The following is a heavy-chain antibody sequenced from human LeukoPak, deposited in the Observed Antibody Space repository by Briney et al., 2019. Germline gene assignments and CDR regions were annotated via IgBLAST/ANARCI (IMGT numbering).Heavy chain of an antibody. J-gene: IGHJ6*02. CDR1: GFTFSSYA. V-gene: IGHV3-23*01. CDR3: AKDGKRYCSSTSCPKVTYYYYGMDV. CDR2: ISGSGGST. Sequence: AGGSLRLSCAASGFTFSSYAMSWVRQAPGKGLEWVSAISGSGGSTYYADSVKGRFTISRDNSKNTLYLQMNSLRAEDTAVYYCAKDGKRYCSSTSCPKVTYYYYGMDVWGQGTTVTVSS. D-gene: IGHD2-2*01.